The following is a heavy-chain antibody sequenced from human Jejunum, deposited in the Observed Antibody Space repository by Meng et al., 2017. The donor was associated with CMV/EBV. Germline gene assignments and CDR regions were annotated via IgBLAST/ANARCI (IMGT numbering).Heavy chain of an antibody. CDR1: EFTFSYYY. J-gene: IGHJ5*02. CDR2: ISGNTKVT. CDR3: ARAGLGHNSFDP. V-gene: IGHV3-11*05. D-gene: IGHD2-15*01. Sequence: QWQLVEAGGGLVKPGGSLTLSCAASEFTFSYYYMSWIRQAPGKGLEWISYISGNTKVTNYADSVKGRFTISRDNAKNSLYLQMSSLRGEDTAVYYCARAGLGHNSFDPGGQGTLVTVSS.